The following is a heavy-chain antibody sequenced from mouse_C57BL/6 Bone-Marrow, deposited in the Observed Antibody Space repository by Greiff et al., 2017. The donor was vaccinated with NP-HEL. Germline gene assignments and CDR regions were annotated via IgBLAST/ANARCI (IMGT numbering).Heavy chain of an antibody. CDR2: ISDGGSYT. Sequence: EVQLVESGGGLVKPGGSLKLSCAASGFTFSSYAMSWVRQTPEKRLEWVATISDGGSYTYYPDNVKGRFTISRDNAKNNLYLQMSHLKSEDTAMYYCARDLEGYYVAYWGQGTLVTVSA. J-gene: IGHJ3*01. D-gene: IGHD2-3*01. CDR1: GFTFSSYA. V-gene: IGHV5-4*01. CDR3: ARDLEGYYVAY.